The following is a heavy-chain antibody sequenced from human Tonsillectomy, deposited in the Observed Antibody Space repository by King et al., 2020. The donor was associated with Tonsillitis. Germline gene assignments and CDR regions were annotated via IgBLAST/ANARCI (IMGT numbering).Heavy chain of an antibody. CDR1: GFTFSSYA. Sequence: VQLVESGGGVVQPGRSLRLSCAASGFTFSSYALHWVRQAPGKGLEWVAVTSYDGSNKYYADSVKGRFTISRDNSKNTLYLQMNSLRAEDTAVYYCPIGLEHYYGSGTYYNGPFDYWGQGTLVTVSS. V-gene: IGHV3-30-3*01. CDR2: TSYDGSNK. J-gene: IGHJ4*02. D-gene: IGHD3-10*01. CDR3: PIGLEHYYGSGTYYNGPFDY.